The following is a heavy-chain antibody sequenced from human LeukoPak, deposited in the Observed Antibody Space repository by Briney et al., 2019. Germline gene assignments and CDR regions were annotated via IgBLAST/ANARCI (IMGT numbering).Heavy chain of an antibody. V-gene: IGHV1-3*04. Sequence: GASVKVSCKASGYIFTSYAMHWVRQAPGQRLEWMGWINTGNGNTKYSQKFQGRVTVTRDTSASTAYLELSSLRFEDTAVYYCAREAYYYGSGSPGTFDIWGQGTMVTVSS. D-gene: IGHD3-10*01. J-gene: IGHJ3*02. CDR1: GYIFTSYA. CDR3: AREAYYYGSGSPGTFDI. CDR2: INTGNGNT.